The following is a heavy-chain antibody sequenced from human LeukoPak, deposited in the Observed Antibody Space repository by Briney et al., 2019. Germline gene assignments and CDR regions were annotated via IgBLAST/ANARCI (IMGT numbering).Heavy chain of an antibody. CDR2: ISGSGGST. V-gene: IGHV3-23*01. J-gene: IGHJ4*02. CDR1: GFTFSTYG. CDR3: ARTGGIVVVPAAKGNDY. Sequence: GGSLRLSCAASGFTFSTYGMHWVRQAPGKGLEWVSAISGSGGSTYYADSVKGRFTISRDNSKNTLYLQMNSLRAEDTAVYYCARTGGIVVVPAAKGNDYWGQGTLVTVSS. D-gene: IGHD2-2*01.